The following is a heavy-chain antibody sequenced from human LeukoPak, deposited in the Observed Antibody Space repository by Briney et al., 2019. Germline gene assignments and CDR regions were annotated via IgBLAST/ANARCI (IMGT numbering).Heavy chain of an antibody. Sequence: PSETLSLTCTVSHDSIRSYYWSWIRQPPGKGLEWIGYIHYSGNTNYNPSLKSRVTISIDTSKNQFSLSLNSVTAADMAVYYCAKDLMWPGPTVFDSWGQGTLVTVSS. D-gene: IGHD2-8*01. CDR2: IHYSGNT. CDR1: HDSIRSYY. J-gene: IGHJ4*02. CDR3: AKDLMWPGPTVFDS. V-gene: IGHV4-59*01.